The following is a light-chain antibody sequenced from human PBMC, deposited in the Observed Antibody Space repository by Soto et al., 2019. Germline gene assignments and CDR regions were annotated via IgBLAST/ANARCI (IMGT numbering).Light chain of an antibody. J-gene: IGLJ1*01. V-gene: IGLV2-14*01. Sequence: QSVLPQPASGSGSPGQSITISCTGTSSDVGGYNYVSWYQQHPGKAPKLMIYDVSNRPSGVSNRFSGSKSGNTASLTISGLQAEDEADYYCSSYTSSSTRVFGTGTKVTVL. CDR2: DVS. CDR3: SSYTSSSTRV. CDR1: SSDVGGYNY.